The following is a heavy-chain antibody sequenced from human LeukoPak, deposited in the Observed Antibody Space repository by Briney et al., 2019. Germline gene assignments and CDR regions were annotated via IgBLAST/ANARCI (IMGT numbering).Heavy chain of an antibody. CDR2: VHFNGQT. J-gene: IGHJ5*02. CDR3: AKLPTGFPNWFDP. CDR1: GGSVISEHYC. Sequence: SQTLSLTCTVSGGSVISEHYCWGWVRQPPGKGLEWITSVHFNGQTYSNPSLSGRVTMSIDTSKNQFSLRLTSLTAADTAMYYCAKLPTGFPNWFDPWGQGILVTVSS. D-gene: IGHD3-3*01. V-gene: IGHV4-39*01.